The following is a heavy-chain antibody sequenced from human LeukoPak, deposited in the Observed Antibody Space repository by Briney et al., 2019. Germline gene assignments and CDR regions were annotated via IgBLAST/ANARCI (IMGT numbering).Heavy chain of an antibody. J-gene: IGHJ4*02. CDR1: GYTFTGYY. CDR3: ARDKYYDYVWGSYRPDY. Sequence: GASVKVSCKASGYTFTGYYMHRVRQAPGQGLEWMGRINPNSGGTNYAQKFQGRVTMTRDTSISTAYMELSRLRYDDTAVYYCARDKYYDYVWGSYRPDYWGQGTLVTVSS. CDR2: INPNSGGT. V-gene: IGHV1-2*06. D-gene: IGHD3-16*02.